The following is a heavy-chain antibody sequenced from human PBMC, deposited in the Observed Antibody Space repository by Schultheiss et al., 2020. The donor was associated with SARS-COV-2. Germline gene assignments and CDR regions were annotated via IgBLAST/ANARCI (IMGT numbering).Heavy chain of an antibody. Sequence: GGSLRLSCAASGFTFSSYAMSWVRQAPGKGLEWVAVISYDGSNKYYADSVKGRFTISRDNSKNTLYLQMNSLRAEDTAVYYCVKDGPRDWNDYEFDYWGQGTLVTVSS. CDR2: ISYDGSNK. CDR3: VKDGPRDWNDYEFDY. CDR1: GFTFSSYA. V-gene: IGHV3-30*18. J-gene: IGHJ4*02. D-gene: IGHD1-1*01.